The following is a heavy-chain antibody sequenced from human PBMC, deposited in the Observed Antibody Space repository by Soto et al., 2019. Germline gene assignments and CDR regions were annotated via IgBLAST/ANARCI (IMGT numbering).Heavy chain of an antibody. CDR3: ERPRRHPYSNMDV. J-gene: IGHJ6*02. D-gene: IGHD2-21*01. V-gene: IGHV5-51*01. CDR1: GYSFPTSW. Sequence: GESLKISCKGSGYSFPTSWIGWVRQMPGKGLEWMGVIYPGDSDTRYSPSFQGQVTMSADKSINTAYLQWTSLKASDTAIYYCERPRRHPYSNMDVWGQGTLVTVSS. CDR2: IYPGDSDT.